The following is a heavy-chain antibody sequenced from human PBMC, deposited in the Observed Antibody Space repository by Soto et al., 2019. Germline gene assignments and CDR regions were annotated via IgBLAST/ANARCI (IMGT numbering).Heavy chain of an antibody. CDR1: GYTFTGYY. CDR3: ARALPGPRYNWFDP. Sequence: ASVKVSCKASGYTFTGYYMHWVRQAPGQGLEWMGWINPNSGGTNYAQKFQGRVTMTRDTFISTAYMELSSLRSEDTAVYYCARALPGPRYNWFDPWGQGTLVTVSS. CDR2: INPNSGGT. J-gene: IGHJ5*02. V-gene: IGHV1-2*02.